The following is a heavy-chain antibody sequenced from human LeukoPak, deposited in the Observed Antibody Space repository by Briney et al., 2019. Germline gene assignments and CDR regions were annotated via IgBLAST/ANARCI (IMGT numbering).Heavy chain of an antibody. V-gene: IGHV4-39*07. CDR1: GGSIRSSSYY. CDR3: ARQLGLGELSFPSAFDI. CDR2: LYYSGSI. Sequence: PSETLSLTCTVSGGSIRSSSYYWGWIRQPPGKGLEWIGSLYYSGSIYYNPSLKSRVTISVDTSKNQVSLKMSSVTAADTAVYYCARQLGLGELSFPSAFDIWGQGTMVTVSS. J-gene: IGHJ3*02. D-gene: IGHD3-16*02.